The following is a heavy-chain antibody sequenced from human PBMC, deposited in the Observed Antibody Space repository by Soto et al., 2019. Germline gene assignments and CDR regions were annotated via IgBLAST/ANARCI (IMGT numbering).Heavy chain of an antibody. J-gene: IGHJ6*02. CDR1: GGTFSSYA. CDR3: ARARNRYDFWSGYGMDV. CDR2: IIPIFGTA. V-gene: IGHV1-69*13. Sequence: SVKVSCKASGGTFSSYAISWVRQAPGQGLEWMGGIIPIFGTANYAQKFQGRVTITADESTSTAYMELSSLRSEDTAVYYCARARNRYDFWSGYGMDVWGQGTTVTVSS. D-gene: IGHD3-3*01.